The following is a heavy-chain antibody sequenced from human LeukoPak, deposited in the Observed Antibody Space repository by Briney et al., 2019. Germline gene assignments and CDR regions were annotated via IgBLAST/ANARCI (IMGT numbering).Heavy chain of an antibody. D-gene: IGHD2-2*02. CDR1: GSTFSSYA. CDR2: IIPIFGTA. J-gene: IGHJ6*03. V-gene: IGHV1-69*05. Sequence: SVKVSCKASGSTFSSYAISWVRQAPGQGLEWMGGIIPIFGTANYAQKFQGRVTITTDESTSTAYMELSSLRSEDTAVYYCASCGSSTSCYTYYYYYMDVWGKGTTVTVSS. CDR3: ASCGSSTSCYTYYYYYMDV.